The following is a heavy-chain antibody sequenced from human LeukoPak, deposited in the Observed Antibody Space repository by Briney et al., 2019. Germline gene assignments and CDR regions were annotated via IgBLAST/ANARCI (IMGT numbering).Heavy chain of an antibody. CDR2: INPKSGRT. J-gene: IGHJ4*02. CDR3: ARGRSGLAAAGTYDY. V-gene: IGHV1-8*01. CDR1: GYTFTSSD. D-gene: IGHD6-13*01. Sequence: ASVKVSCKASGYTFTSSDINWVRQATGQGLEWMGWINPKSGRTGYAKKFQARISMTMNTSISTAYMEVSSLRFEDTAVYYCARGRSGLAAAGTYDYWGKGTLITVSS.